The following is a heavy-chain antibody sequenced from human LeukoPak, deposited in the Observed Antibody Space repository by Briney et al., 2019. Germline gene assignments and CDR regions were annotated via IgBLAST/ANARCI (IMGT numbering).Heavy chain of an antibody. CDR2: INPNSGGT. J-gene: IGHJ4*02. CDR3: ASARGAVAGTVDY. Sequence: VASVKVSCKASGYTFTCYYMHWVRQAPGQGLEWMGWINPNSGGTNYAQKFQGRVTMTRDTSISTAYMELSRLRSDDTAVYYCASARGAVAGTVDYWGQGTLVTVSS. CDR1: GYTFTCYY. V-gene: IGHV1-2*02. D-gene: IGHD6-19*01.